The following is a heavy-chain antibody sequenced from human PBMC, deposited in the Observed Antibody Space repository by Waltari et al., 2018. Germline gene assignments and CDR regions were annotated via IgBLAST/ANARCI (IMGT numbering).Heavy chain of an antibody. J-gene: IGHJ6*02. CDR3: ARVATKTYSSPVPGRPYYYGMDV. V-gene: IGHV3-74*01. Sequence: EEQLVESGGGLAQPGASLRLSCAASGFTFSRYWMDWVRPAPGKGLGWVSRINSDGSSTTYADSVKGRFTISRDNAKNTLYVQMNRLRAEDTAVYYCARVATKTYSSPVPGRPYYYGMDVWGQGTTVTVSS. CDR1: GFTFSRYW. CDR2: INSDGSST. D-gene: IGHD6-19*01.